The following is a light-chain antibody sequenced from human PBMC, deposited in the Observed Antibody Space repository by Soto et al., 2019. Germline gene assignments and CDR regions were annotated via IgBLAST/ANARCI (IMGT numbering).Light chain of an antibody. Sequence: DIQMTQSPSSLSASVGDRVTITCQASQYIRNHLNWYQQKPGKAPKLLIYDASNLETGVPSRFSGSGSGTDFTFTISSLQPEDIATYYCQQYDNLFSITSGQGTRLEIK. V-gene: IGKV1-33*01. J-gene: IGKJ5*01. CDR1: QYIRNH. CDR2: DAS. CDR3: QQYDNLFSIT.